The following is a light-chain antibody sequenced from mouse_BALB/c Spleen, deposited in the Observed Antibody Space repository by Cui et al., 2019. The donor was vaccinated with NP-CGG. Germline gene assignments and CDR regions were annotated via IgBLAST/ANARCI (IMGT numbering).Light chain of an antibody. V-gene: IGLV1*01. Sequence: QAVVTQESALTTSPGETVTLTGRSSTAAVTTSNYANWVQEKPDHLFTGLIGGTNNRAPGVPARFSGSLIGDKAALTITGAQTEDEAIYFCALWYSNHWVFGGGTKLTVL. CDR2: GTN. CDR1: TAAVTTSNY. CDR3: ALWYSNHWV. J-gene: IGLJ1*01.